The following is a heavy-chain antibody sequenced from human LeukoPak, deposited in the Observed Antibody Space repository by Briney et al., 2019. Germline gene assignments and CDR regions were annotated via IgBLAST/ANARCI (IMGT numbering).Heavy chain of an antibody. D-gene: IGHD4-17*01. V-gene: IGHV3-66*01. CDR1: GHTVSGNY. CDR3: AARPHGDSPYFDF. J-gene: IGHJ4*02. Sequence: GGSLRLSCAVSGHTVSGNYMSWVRQAPGKGLEWVSGIYSGGSTYCADSVKGRFTVSRDSSKNTLYLQMNSLKAEDTAVYFCAARPHGDSPYFDFWGQGTLVTVSS. CDR2: IYSGGST.